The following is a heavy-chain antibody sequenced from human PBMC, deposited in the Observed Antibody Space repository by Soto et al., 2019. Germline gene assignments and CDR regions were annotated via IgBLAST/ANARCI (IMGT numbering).Heavy chain of an antibody. CDR3: ASDEGGIRAFEI. D-gene: IGHD3-16*01. CDR2: IYYSGST. Sequence: SETLSLTCTVSGASISSYYWSWIRQPPGKGLEWIGYIYYSGSTNYNPSLKSRVTISVDTSKNQFSLKLSSVTAADTAVYYCASDEGGIRAFEIWGQGTMVTVSS. CDR1: GASISSYY. V-gene: IGHV4-59*01. J-gene: IGHJ3*02.